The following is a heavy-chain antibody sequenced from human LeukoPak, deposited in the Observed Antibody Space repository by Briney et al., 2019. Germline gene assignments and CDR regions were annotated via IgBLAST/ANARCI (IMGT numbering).Heavy chain of an antibody. CDR1: GFTFSSYW. CDR2: INSDGSST. CDR3: ARDYTQYYYYYYMDV. D-gene: IGHD3-16*01. Sequence: GGSLRLSCAASGFTFSSYWMHWVRQAPGKGLVWVSRINSDGSSTSYADSVKGRFTISRDNAKNTLYLQMNSLRAEDTAVYYCARDYTQYYYYYYMDVWGKGTTVTISS. J-gene: IGHJ6*03. V-gene: IGHV3-74*01.